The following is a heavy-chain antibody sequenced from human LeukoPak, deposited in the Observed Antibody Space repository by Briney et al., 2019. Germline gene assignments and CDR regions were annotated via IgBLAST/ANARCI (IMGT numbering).Heavy chain of an antibody. CDR2: LYYDGST. V-gene: IGHV4-59*08. CDR1: GGSISSYY. D-gene: IGHD3-10*01. J-gene: IGHJ2*01. CDR3: ASRGPGNWYFDL. Sequence: SETLSLTCTVSGGSISSYYWSWIRQPPGKGLEWIGYLYYDGSTNYNPSLKSRVTISVDTSKNQFSLNLTSVTAADTAVYYCASRGPGNWYFDLWGRGTLVTVSS.